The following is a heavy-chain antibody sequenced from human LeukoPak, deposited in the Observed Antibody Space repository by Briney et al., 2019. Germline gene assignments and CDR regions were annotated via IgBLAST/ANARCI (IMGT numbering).Heavy chain of an antibody. D-gene: IGHD5-18*01. Sequence: GASVKVSCKASGYTFTSYGISWVRQAPGQGLEWMGWISAYNGNTNYAQKLQGRVTMTTDTSTSTAYMELRSLRSDDTAVYYCARDRFYGAMAKEDAFDIWGQGTMVTVSS. J-gene: IGHJ3*02. CDR1: GYTFTSYG. CDR3: ARDRFYGAMAKEDAFDI. V-gene: IGHV1-18*01. CDR2: ISAYNGNT.